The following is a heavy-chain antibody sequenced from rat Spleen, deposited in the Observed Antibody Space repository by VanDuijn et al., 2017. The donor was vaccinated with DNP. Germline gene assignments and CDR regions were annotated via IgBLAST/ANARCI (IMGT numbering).Heavy chain of an antibody. CDR3: ASRPPPTRGRFDY. Sequence: EVQLVESGGGLVQPGRSLKLSCAASGFTFSDYNVAWVRQGPKKGLEWVAIISADGNDIYYRDSVRGRFTISRDNAKSTLYLQMVSLRSEDTPTYYCASRPPPTRGRFDYWGQGVMVTVSS. CDR2: ISADGNDI. D-gene: IGHD1-4*01. V-gene: IGHV5-7*01. J-gene: IGHJ2*01. CDR1: GFTFSDYN.